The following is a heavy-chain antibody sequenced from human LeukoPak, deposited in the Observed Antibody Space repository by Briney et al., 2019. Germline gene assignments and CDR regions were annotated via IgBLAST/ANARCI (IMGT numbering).Heavy chain of an antibody. CDR2: IDWDDDK. D-gene: IGHD3-9*01. J-gene: IGHJ4*02. CDR3: AHTALRYFDWLSPPDFDY. CDR1: GFSLTDRAVG. Sequence: SGPTLVKPTQALTLTCTFSGFSLTDRAVGVGWIRQPPGKALEWLAIIDWDDDKRYSPSLKSRLIISKDTSKNQVVLTMTNMDPVDTATYYCAHTALRYFDWLSPPDFDYWGQGTLVTVSS. V-gene: IGHV2-5*02.